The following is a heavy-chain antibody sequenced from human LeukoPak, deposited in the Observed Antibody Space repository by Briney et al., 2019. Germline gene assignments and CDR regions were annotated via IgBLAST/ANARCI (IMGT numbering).Heavy chain of an antibody. D-gene: IGHD6-13*01. CDR3: ARSPFGYSSSWYCGMDV. V-gene: IGHV4-30-2*01. CDR2: IYHSGSN. J-gene: IGHJ6*04. CDR1: GGSISSGGYS. Sequence: TLSLTCAVSGGSISSGGYSWSWIRQPPGKGLEWIGYIYHSGSNYYYSSLQSRVTTSVYRTTNQSSMKLSSVSAADTAAYYCARSPFGYSSSWYCGMDVWGKGTTVTVSS.